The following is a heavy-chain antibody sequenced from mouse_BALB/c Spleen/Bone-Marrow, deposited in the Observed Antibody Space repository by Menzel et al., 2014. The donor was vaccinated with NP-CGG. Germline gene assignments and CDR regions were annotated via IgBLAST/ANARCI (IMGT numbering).Heavy chain of an antibody. CDR2: IWWDDDK. CDR3: ARIGGRPYYFDY. Sequence: QVTLKVCGPGILQPSQTLSLPCSFFGFSLSTSGMGVGWTRQPSGKGLEWLAHIWWDDDKRYNPALKSRLTISKDTSSNQVFLKIASVGTADTATYYCARIGGRPYYFDYWGQGTTLTVSS. CDR1: GFSLSTSGMG. J-gene: IGHJ2*01. V-gene: IGHV8-8*01.